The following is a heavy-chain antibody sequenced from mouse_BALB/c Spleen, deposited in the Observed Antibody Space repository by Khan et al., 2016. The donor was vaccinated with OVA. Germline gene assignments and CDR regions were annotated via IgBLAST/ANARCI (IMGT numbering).Heavy chain of an antibody. D-gene: IGHD1-1*01. CDR2: ISYSGRT. J-gene: IGHJ2*01. V-gene: IGHV3-2*02. Sequence: EVQLQESGPGLVKPSQSLSLTCTVTGYSITSDYAWNWIRQFPGNKLEWMGYISYSGRTSYNPSLKSRISITRDTSKNQFVLQLTSVTTEDTATYYCARSVTITTVVATDFDYWGQGTTLTVSS. CDR1: GYSITSDYA. CDR3: ARSVTITTVVATDFDY.